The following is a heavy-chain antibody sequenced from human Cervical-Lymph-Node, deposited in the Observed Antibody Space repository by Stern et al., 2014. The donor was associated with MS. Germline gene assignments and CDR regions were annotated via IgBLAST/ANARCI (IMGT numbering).Heavy chain of an antibody. J-gene: IGHJ5*02. CDR1: GGSISSYY. Sequence: QVQLQESGPGLVKPSETLSLTCTVSGGSISSYYWSWIRQPPGKGLEWIGYIYYSGSTNYNPSLKIRVTISVDTSKNQFSLKLSSVTAADTAVYYCARGATQAFDPWGQGTLVTVSS. CDR2: IYYSGST. V-gene: IGHV4-59*01. CDR3: ARGATQAFDP.